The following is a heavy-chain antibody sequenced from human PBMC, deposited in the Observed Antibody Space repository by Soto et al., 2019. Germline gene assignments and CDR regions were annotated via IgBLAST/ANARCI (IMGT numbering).Heavy chain of an antibody. CDR3: ATESGSTYGYFDY. CDR2: ISNSGST. D-gene: IGHD4-17*01. Sequence: PSETLSLTCTVSGGSVTSDEDYWSWIRQSPGKGLEWIGYISNSGSTGYNPSLKTRLPMSVDRSKNQFTLGLTSVTAADTAVYLCATESGSTYGYFDYWGQGTQVTVSS. V-gene: IGHV4-30-4*01. J-gene: IGHJ4*02. CDR1: GGSVTSDEDY.